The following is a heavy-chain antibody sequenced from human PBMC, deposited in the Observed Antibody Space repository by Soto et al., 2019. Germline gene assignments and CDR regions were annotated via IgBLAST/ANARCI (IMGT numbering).Heavy chain of an antibody. J-gene: IGHJ4*02. CDR3: ARESEDLTSNFDY. V-gene: IGHV3-21*06. Sequence: PGGSLRLSCAASGFTFTRYSMNWIRQAPGKGLEWVSSISSTTNYIYYGDAMKGRFTISRDNAKNSLYLEMNSLRAEDTAVYYCARESEDLTSNFDYWGQGTLVTVSS. CDR2: ISSTTNYI. CDR1: GFTFTRYS.